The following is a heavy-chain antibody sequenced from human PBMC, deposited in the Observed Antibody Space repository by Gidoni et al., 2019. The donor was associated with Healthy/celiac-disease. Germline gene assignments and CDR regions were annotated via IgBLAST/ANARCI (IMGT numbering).Heavy chain of an antibody. V-gene: IGHV3-30*18. CDR2: ISYDGSNK. CDR3: AKGKRGAKAGDAFDI. D-gene: IGHD3-10*01. J-gene: IGHJ3*02. Sequence: AASGFTFSIYGMHWVRQAPGKGLEWVAVISYDGSNKYYADSVKGRFTISRDNSKNTLYLQMNSLRAEDTAVYYCAKGKRGAKAGDAFDIWGQGTMVTVSS. CDR1: GFTFSIYG.